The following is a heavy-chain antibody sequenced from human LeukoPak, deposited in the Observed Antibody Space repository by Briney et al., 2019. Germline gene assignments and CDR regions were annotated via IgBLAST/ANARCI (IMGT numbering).Heavy chain of an antibody. D-gene: IGHD2-2*01. V-gene: IGHV1-69*05. J-gene: IGHJ5*02. CDR1: GGTFSSYA. CDR2: IIPIFGTA. CDR3: ARGYCSSTSCQSGWFDP. Sequence: ASVKVSCKASGGTFSSYAISWVRQAPGQGLEWMGGIIPIFGTANYAQKFQVRVTITTDESTSTAYMELSSLRSEDTAVYYCARGYCSSTSCQSGWFDPWGQGTLVTVSS.